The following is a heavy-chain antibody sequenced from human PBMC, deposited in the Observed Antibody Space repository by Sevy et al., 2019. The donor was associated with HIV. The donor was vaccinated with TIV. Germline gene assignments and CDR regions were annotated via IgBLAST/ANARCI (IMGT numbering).Heavy chain of an antibody. CDR2: ISYDGSNK. J-gene: IGHJ3*02. Sequence: GGSLRLSCAASGFTFSSYGIHWVRQAPGKGLEWVAVISYDGSNKYYADSVKGRFTISRDNSKNTLSLQMNSLRAEDMAVYFCAKVEDRVALRGAFDIWGQGTMVTVSS. V-gene: IGHV3-30*18. D-gene: IGHD3-10*01. CDR1: GFTFSSYG. CDR3: AKVEDRVALRGAFDI.